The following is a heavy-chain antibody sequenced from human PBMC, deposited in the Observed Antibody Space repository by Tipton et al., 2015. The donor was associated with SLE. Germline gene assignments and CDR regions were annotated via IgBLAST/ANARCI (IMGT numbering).Heavy chain of an antibody. D-gene: IGHD6-13*01. CDR3: ARHRMMDSSSWAYYFDY. V-gene: IGHV4-34*01. J-gene: IGHJ4*02. CDR2: INHSGST. Sequence: TLSLTCAVYGGSFSGYYWSWIRQPPGKGLEWIGEINHSGSTNYNPSLKSRVTISVDTSKNQFSLRLRSVTAADTAVYYCARHRMMDSSSWAYYFDYWGQGTLVTVSS. CDR1: GGSFSGYY.